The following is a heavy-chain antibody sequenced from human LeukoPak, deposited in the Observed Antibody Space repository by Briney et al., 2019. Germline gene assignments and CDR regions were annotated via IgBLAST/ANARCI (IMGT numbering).Heavy chain of an antibody. CDR3: AKDTPYYYGMDV. CDR2: ISYDGSKE. J-gene: IGHJ6*02. CDR1: GFTFSSYD. V-gene: IGHV3-30*18. Sequence: PGGSLRLSCAASGFTFSSYDMHWVRQAPGKGLEWVAVISYDGSKEYYADSVKGRITVSRDNSKNTLYLQMNSLRAEDTAVYYCAKDTPYYYGMDVWGQGTTVTVSS.